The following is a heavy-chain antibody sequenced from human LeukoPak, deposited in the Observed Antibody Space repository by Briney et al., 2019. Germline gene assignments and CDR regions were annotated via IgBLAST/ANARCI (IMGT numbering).Heavy chain of an antibody. Sequence: SETLSLTCTVSGGSISSSSYYWGWIRQPPGKGLEWIGSIYYSGSTYYNPSLKSRVTISVDTSKNQFSLKLSSVTAADTAVYYCARVPLTYDSSGCYYYYYGMDVWGQGTTVTVSS. CDR2: IYYSGST. D-gene: IGHD3-22*01. V-gene: IGHV4-39*07. J-gene: IGHJ6*02. CDR1: GGSISSSSYY. CDR3: ARVPLTYDSSGCYYYYYGMDV.